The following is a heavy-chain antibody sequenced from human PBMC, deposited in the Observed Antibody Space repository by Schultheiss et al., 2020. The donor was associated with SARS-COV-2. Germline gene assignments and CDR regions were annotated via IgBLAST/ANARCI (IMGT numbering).Heavy chain of an antibody. Sequence: GESLKISCAASGFTFSSYWMHWVRQAPGKGLEWVAVISYDGSNKYYADSVKGRFTISRDNSKKTLYLQMNSLRAEDTAVYYCAREPGRYGDYDDAFDIWGQGTMVTVSS. D-gene: IGHD4-17*01. J-gene: IGHJ3*02. V-gene: IGHV3-30*01. CDR3: AREPGRYGDYDDAFDI. CDR2: ISYDGSNK. CDR1: GFTFSSYW.